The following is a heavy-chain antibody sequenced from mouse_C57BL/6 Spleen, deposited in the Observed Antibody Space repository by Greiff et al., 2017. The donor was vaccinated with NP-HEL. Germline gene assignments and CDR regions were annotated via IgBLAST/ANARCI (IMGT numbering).Heavy chain of an antibody. Sequence: EVKVVESGGGLVQPGGSLKLSCAASGFTFSDYGMAWVRQAPRKGPEWVAFISNLAYSIYYADTVTGRFTISRENAKNTLYLEMSSLRSEDTAMYYCARYSYYGSSYGYFDVWGTGTTVTVSS. J-gene: IGHJ1*03. CDR2: ISNLAYSI. CDR3: ARYSYYGSSYGYFDV. V-gene: IGHV5-15*01. D-gene: IGHD1-1*01. CDR1: GFTFSDYG.